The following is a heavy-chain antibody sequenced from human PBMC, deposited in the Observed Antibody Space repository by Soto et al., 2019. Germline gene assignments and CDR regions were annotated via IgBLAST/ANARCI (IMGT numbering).Heavy chain of an antibody. CDR1: GFTFSSYA. D-gene: IGHD3-10*01. J-gene: IGHJ4*02. CDR2: IIGSGGST. Sequence: EVQLLESGGGLVQPGGSLRLSCAASGFTFSSYAMSWVRQAPGKGLEWVSAIIGSGGSTYYADSVKGRFTISRDNSKYTLYLQMNSLRAEDTAVYYCAKAPLYYYGSGSQNDYWGQGTLVTVSS. V-gene: IGHV3-23*01. CDR3: AKAPLYYYGSGSQNDY.